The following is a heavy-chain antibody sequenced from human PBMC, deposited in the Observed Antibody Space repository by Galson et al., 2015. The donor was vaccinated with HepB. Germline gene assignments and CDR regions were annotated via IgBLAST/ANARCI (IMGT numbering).Heavy chain of an antibody. D-gene: IGHD7-27*01. CDR3: AWMGTHHDHDF. J-gene: IGHJ4*02. Sequence: GRFTISRDNAKNSLYLQMNSLRAEDTAVYYCAWMGTHHDHDFWGQGTLVTVSS. V-gene: IGHV3-11*03.